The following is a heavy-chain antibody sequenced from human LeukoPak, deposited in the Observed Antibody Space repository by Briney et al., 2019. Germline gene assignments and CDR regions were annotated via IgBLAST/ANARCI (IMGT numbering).Heavy chain of an antibody. CDR1: GFTVSSNY. V-gene: IGHV3-53*01. CDR2: IYSGGST. J-gene: IGHJ4*02. CDR3: AREDDSSGSPCGY. Sequence: GGSLRLSCAASGFTVSSNYMSWVRQAPGKGLEWVSVIYSGGSTYYADSVKGRFTISRDNSKNTLYLQMNSLRAEDTAVYYCAREDDSSGSPCGYWGQGTLVTVSS. D-gene: IGHD3-22*01.